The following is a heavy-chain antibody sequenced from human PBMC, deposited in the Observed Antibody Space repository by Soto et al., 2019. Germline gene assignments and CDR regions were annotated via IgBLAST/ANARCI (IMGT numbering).Heavy chain of an antibody. CDR3: VRERSGYSYADS. J-gene: IGHJ4*02. D-gene: IGHD5-18*01. CDR1: GCTFRNYA. Sequence: GTLLLTCSGSGCTFRNYAWSWVRQAPGKGLEWVSVISGSGANTYYAASVKGRVTISRDNSKNTLYLQMNSLRAEDSAIYYCVRERSGYSYADSWGQGTLVTVYS. V-gene: IGHV3-23*01. CDR2: ISGSGANT.